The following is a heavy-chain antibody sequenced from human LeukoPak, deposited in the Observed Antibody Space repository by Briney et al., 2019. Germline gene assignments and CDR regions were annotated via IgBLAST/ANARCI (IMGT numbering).Heavy chain of an antibody. Sequence: ASVKVSCKAAGYSFTTFHINWVRQAPGQGLEWMGWINPNSGDPNYALNFEGRVTMARDTSISTAYMELSSLRSDDKAVYYCARGGDGNRRDFDYWGQGTLVTVSS. CDR2: INPNSGDP. CDR1: GYSFTTFH. D-gene: IGHD5-24*01. CDR3: ARGGDGNRRDFDY. J-gene: IGHJ4*02. V-gene: IGHV1-2*02.